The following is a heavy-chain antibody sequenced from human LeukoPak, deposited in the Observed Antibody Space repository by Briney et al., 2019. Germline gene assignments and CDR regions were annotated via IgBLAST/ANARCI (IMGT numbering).Heavy chain of an antibody. CDR3: ARERERTFDY. V-gene: IGHV4-39*07. J-gene: IGHJ4*02. Sequence: SETLSLTCTVSGGSISSSSYYWGWIRQPPGKGLEWIGSIYYSGSTYYNPSLKSRVTISVDTSKNQFSLKLSSVTAADTAVYYCARERERTFDYWGQGTLVTVSS. CDR2: IYYSGST. CDR1: GGSISSSSYY.